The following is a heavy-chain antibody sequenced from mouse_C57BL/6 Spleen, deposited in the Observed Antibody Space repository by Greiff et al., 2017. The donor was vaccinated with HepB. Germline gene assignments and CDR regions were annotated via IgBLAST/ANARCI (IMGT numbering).Heavy chain of an antibody. CDR2: INPNNGGT. CDR1: GYTFTDYN. CDR3: ARWGTVVATGYFDY. J-gene: IGHJ2*01. V-gene: IGHV1-18*01. D-gene: IGHD1-1*01. Sequence: VQLQQSGPELVKPGASVKIPCKASGYTFTDYNMDWVKQSHGKSLEWIGDINPNNGGTIYNQKFKGKATLTVDKSSSTAYMELRSLTSEDTAVYYCARWGTVVATGYFDYWGQGTTLTVSS.